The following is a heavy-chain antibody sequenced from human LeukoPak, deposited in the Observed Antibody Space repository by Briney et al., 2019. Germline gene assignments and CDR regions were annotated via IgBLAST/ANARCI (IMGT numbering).Heavy chain of an antibody. Sequence: ASVKVSCKASGGTFSSYAISWVRQAPGQGLEWVGGIIPIFGTANYAQKFQGRVTITADKSTSTAYVELSSLRSEDTAVYYCARDREWELLYWFVPWGQGTLVTVSS. J-gene: IGHJ5*02. V-gene: IGHV1-69*06. CDR2: IIPIFGTA. CDR3: ARDREWELLYWFVP. CDR1: GGTFSSYA. D-gene: IGHD1-26*01.